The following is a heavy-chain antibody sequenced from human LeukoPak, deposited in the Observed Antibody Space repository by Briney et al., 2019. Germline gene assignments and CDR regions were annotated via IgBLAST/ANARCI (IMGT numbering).Heavy chain of an antibody. Sequence: PGGSLRLSCAASGFTFSSYWMSWVRQAPGKGPEWVSSISSTSSYVYYADSVRGRFTISRDNAKNSLYLQMDSLRAEDTAVYYCARPDYNFWSGSPGGNYMDVWGKGTTVTVSS. J-gene: IGHJ6*03. CDR1: GFTFSSYW. CDR3: ARPDYNFWSGSPGGNYMDV. D-gene: IGHD3-3*01. V-gene: IGHV3-21*01. CDR2: ISSTSSYV.